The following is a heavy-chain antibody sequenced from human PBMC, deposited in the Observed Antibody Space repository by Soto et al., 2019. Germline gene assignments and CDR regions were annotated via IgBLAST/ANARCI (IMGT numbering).Heavy chain of an antibody. CDR3: AHRRGYDILTGINFDY. V-gene: IGHV2-5*02. Sequence: QITLKESGPTLVKPTQTLTLTCTFSGFSLNTSGVGVGWIRQPPGKAMEWLALIYWDDDNRYSPSLKSRLTLAKDTSKNQVVLTMTNMDPVDTATYYCAHRRGYDILTGINFDYWGQGTLVTVSS. J-gene: IGHJ4*02. D-gene: IGHD3-9*01. CDR1: GFSLNTSGVG. CDR2: IYWDDDN.